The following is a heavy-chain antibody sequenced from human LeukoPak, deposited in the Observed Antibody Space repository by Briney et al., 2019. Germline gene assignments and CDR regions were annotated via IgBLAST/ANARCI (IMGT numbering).Heavy chain of an antibody. D-gene: IGHD5-18*01. CDR2: IYYSGST. CDR3: ARADTAMVTPLDY. CDR1: GGSISSYY. J-gene: IGHJ4*02. Sequence: SETLSLTCTVSGGSISSYYWSWIRQPPGEGLEWIGYIYYSGSTNYNPSLKSRVTISVDTSKNQFSLKLSSVTAADTAVYYCARADTAMVTPLDYWGQGTLVTVSS. V-gene: IGHV4-59*01.